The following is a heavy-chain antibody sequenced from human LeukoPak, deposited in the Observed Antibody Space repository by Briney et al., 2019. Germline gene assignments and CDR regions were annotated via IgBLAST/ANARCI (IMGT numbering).Heavy chain of an antibody. D-gene: IGHD5-12*01. Sequence: GGSLRLSCAASGFTFSGYAMSWVRQAPGKGLEWVSAISGSGGSTYYADSVKGRFTISRDNSKNTLYLQMNSLRAEDTAVHYCAKTFDIVATVDYWGQGTLVTVSS. J-gene: IGHJ4*02. V-gene: IGHV3-23*01. CDR1: GFTFSGYA. CDR2: ISGSGGST. CDR3: AKTFDIVATVDY.